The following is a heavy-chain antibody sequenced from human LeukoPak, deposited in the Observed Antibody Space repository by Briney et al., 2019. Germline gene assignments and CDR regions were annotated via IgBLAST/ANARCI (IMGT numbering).Heavy chain of an antibody. V-gene: IGHV3-7*01. D-gene: IGHD6-6*01. CDR3: ARDRVAARQWGYYYYMDV. J-gene: IGHJ6*03. CDR2: IKQDGSEK. Sequence: GESLRLSCAASGFTFSSYWMSWVRQAPGKGLEWVANIKQDGSEKYYVDSVKGRFTISRDNAKNSLYLQMNSLRAEDTAVYYCARDRVAARQWGYYYYMDVWGKGTTVTVSS. CDR1: GFTFSSYW.